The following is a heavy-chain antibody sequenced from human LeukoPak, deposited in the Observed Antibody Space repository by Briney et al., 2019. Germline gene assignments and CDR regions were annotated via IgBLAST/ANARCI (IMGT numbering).Heavy chain of an antibody. D-gene: IGHD5-18*01. Sequence: GGSLRLSCAASGFTFSSYAMSWVRQAPGKGLEWVSAISGSGDRTYYADSVKGRFAISRDNSKNTLYLEMNSLRAEDTAVYYCAKETEYGYGQTWGQGTLVTVSS. CDR1: GFTFSSYA. CDR2: ISGSGDRT. CDR3: AKETEYGYGQT. V-gene: IGHV3-23*01. J-gene: IGHJ5*02.